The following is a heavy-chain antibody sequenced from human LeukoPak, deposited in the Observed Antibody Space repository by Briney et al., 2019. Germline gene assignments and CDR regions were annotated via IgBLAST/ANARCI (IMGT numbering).Heavy chain of an antibody. J-gene: IGHJ4*02. V-gene: IGHV3-30*04. D-gene: IGHD3-10*01. CDR1: GCTFSSYA. Sequence: GRSLRLSCAASGCTFSSYAMHWVRQAPGKGLEWVAVISYDGSNKYYADSVKGRFTISRDNSKNTLYLQMNSLRAEDTAVYYCARDITMVRGVLDYWGQGTLVTVSS. CDR2: ISYDGSNK. CDR3: ARDITMVRGVLDY.